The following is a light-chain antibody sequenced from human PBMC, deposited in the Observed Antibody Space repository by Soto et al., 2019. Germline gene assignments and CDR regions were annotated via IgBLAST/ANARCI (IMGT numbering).Light chain of an antibody. Sequence: EIVLTQSPGTLSLSPGERATVFCRASQGVDSSYLAWFQLKPVEAPRLLIYGSPRRATGVPDRFSGSGSGTDFTLTITRLEREDFAVYYCHQYDSSSWTFGQGTKVEI. CDR1: QGVDSSY. J-gene: IGKJ1*01. V-gene: IGKV3-20*01. CDR3: HQYDSSSWT. CDR2: GSP.